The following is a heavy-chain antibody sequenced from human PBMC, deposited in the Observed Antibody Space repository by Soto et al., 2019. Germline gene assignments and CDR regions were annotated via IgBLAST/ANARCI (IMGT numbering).Heavy chain of an antibody. CDR1: VGSISSYY. CDR2: IHYSGST. CDR3: AREGCSGGSCYSSWFDP. Sequence: SETLSLTCTVSVGSISSYYWSWIRQPPGKGLEWIGYIHYSGSTNYNPSLKSRVTISIDTSKNQFSLKLSSLTAADTAVYYCAREGCSGGSCYSSWFDPWGQGTLVTVSS. D-gene: IGHD2-15*01. V-gene: IGHV4-59*01. J-gene: IGHJ5*02.